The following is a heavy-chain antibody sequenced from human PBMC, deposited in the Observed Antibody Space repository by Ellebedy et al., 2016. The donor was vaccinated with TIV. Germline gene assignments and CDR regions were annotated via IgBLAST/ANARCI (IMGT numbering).Heavy chain of an antibody. CDR3: ARAKRTVVPHYFDY. CDR2: IYYSGST. CDR1: GGSISSSSYY. V-gene: IGHV4-39*07. J-gene: IGHJ4*02. Sequence: SETLSLXXTVSGGSISSSSYYWGWIRQPPGKGLEWIGSIYYSGSTYYNPSLKSRVTISVDTSKNQFSLKLSSVTAADTAVYYCARAKRTVVPHYFDYWGQGTLVTVSS. D-gene: IGHD4-23*01.